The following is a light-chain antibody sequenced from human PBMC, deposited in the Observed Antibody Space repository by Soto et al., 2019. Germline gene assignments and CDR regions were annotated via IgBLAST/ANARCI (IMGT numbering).Light chain of an antibody. CDR2: AAS. Sequence: DVQMTQSPSTLSASVGDRVSITCRASRDISSSLAWYQRKAGKVPKLLIYAASTLHAGGQSRFSGSGSGTFFTRTINSLQPEDVATYYCQKYNSAPYTFGRGTRLE. V-gene: IGKV1-27*01. CDR1: RDISSS. J-gene: IGKJ2*01. CDR3: QKYNSAPYT.